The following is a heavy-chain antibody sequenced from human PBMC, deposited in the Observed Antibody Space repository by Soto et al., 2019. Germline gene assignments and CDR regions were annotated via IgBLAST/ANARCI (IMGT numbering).Heavy chain of an antibody. CDR2: ISSNGGST. V-gene: IGHV3-64D*06. J-gene: IGHJ5*02. D-gene: IGHD6-13*01. CDR3: VKDSTAAAVTRFDP. Sequence: GGSLRLSCSDSGFTFSSYAMHWVRQAPGKGLEYVSAISSNGGSTYYADSVKGRFTISRDNSKNTLYLQMSSLRAEDTAVYYCVKDSTAAAVTRFDPWGQGTLVTVS. CDR1: GFTFSSYA.